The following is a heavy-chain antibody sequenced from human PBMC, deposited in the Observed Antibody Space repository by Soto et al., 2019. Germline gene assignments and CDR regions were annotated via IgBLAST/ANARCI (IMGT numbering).Heavy chain of an antibody. CDR3: ARGRIRFEP. J-gene: IGHJ5*02. Sequence: CEPLSDTWTVYYGSFSGYYWSWIRQPPGKGLECIGEINHSGSTNYNPSLKSRVTISVDTSKNQFSLKLSSVTAADTAVYYCARGRIRFEPWGQGTLVTVSS. CDR2: INHSGST. V-gene: IGHV4-34*01. CDR1: YGSFSGYY.